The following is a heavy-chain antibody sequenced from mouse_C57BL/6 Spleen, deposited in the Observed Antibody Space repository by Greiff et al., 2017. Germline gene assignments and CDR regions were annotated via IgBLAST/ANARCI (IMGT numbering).Heavy chain of an antibody. CDR1: GYAFSSSW. CDR3: ARDEYETDYYYAMDD. Sequence: QVQLKQSGPELVKPGASVKISCKASGYAFSSSWMNWVKQRPGKGLEWIGRIYPGDGDTNYNGKFKGKATLTADKSSSTAYMQLSSLTSEDSAVYCCARDEYETDYYYAMDDWGQGTSVTVSS. CDR2: IYPGDGDT. J-gene: IGHJ4*01. D-gene: IGHD2-14*01. V-gene: IGHV1-82*01.